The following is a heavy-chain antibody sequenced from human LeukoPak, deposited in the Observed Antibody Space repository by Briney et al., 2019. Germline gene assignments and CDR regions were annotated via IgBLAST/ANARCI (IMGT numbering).Heavy chain of an antibody. CDR2: INAGNGNT. V-gene: IGHV1-3*01. CDR3: ARDVRPPHAYCGGDCYSLDY. D-gene: IGHD2-21*02. Sequence: ASVKVSCKASGYTFTSYAMHWVRQAPGQRLGWMGWINAGNGNTKYSQKFQGRVTITADESTSTAYMELSSLRSEDTAVYYCARDVRPPHAYCGGDCYSLDYWGQGTLVTVSS. CDR1: GYTFTSYA. J-gene: IGHJ4*02.